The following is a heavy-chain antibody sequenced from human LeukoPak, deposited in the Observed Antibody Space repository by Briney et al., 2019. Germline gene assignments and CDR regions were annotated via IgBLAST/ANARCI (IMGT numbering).Heavy chain of an antibody. V-gene: IGHV3-7*03. CDR2: IKLDGSEK. J-gene: IGHJ4*02. CDR3: ARDQYDTWSRRGNFDS. D-gene: IGHD3-3*01. Sequence: GGSLRLSCVASGFTFGKYWMSWVRQAPGKGLEWVANIKLDGSEKNYVDSVKGRFTISRDNTKNSLYLQMNSLRVEDTAVLYCARDQYDTWSRRGNFDSWGQGTLVIVSS. CDR1: GFTFGKYW.